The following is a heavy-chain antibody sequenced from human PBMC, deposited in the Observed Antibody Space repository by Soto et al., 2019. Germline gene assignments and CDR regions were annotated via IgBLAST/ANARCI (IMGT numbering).Heavy chain of an antibody. CDR2: IDPSDSYT. CDR3: ARDILTGPAALYGMDV. Sequence: GESLKISCKGSGYSFTSYWISWVRQMPGKGLEWMGRIDPSDSYTNYSPSFQGHVTISADKSISTAYLQWSSLKASDTAMYYCARDILTGPAALYGMDVWGQGTTVTVSS. J-gene: IGHJ6*02. D-gene: IGHD3-9*01. V-gene: IGHV5-10-1*01. CDR1: GYSFTSYW.